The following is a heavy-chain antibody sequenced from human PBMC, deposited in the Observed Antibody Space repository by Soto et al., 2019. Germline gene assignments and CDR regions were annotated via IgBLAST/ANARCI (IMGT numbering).Heavy chain of an antibody. CDR2: IYYTGST. CDR1: GGSISSYY. D-gene: IGHD5-18*01. J-gene: IGHJ4*02. Sequence: SETLSLTCTVSGGSISSYYWSWIRQPPGKGLEWIGYIYYTGSTNYNPSLKSRVTISVDTSKKQFSLKLSSVTAADTAVYYCARVGRGYSYGYLAYWGQGTLVTVSS. V-gene: IGHV4-59*08. CDR3: ARVGRGYSYGYLAY.